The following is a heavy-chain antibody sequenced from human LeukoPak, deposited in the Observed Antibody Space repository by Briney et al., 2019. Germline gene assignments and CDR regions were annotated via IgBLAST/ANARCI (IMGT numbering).Heavy chain of an antibody. CDR2: ISYDGSNK. J-gene: IGHJ4*02. CDR3: AKSSYYDSSGFYREYYLDY. V-gene: IGHV3-30*04. CDR1: GFTFSSYA. D-gene: IGHD3-22*01. Sequence: GRSLRLSCAASGFTFSSYAMHWVRQAPGKGLEWVAVISYDGSNKYYADSVKGRFTISRDNSKNTLYLQMNSLRAEDTAVYYCAKSSYYDSSGFYREYYLDYWGQGTLVTVSS.